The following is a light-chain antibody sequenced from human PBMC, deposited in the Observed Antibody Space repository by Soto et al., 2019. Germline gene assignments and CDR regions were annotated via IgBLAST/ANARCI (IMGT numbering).Light chain of an antibody. CDR3: AAWDDSLNGAV. CDR2: GND. V-gene: IGLV1-44*01. Sequence: QAVVTQPPSASGTPGQRVTISCSGSSSNIGGNIVNWYQQLPGTAPKLLIFGNDQRPSWVPDRFSGSKSGTSASLAISGLQSEDEANYYCAAWDDSLNGAVFGGGTKLTVL. CDR1: SSNIGGNI. J-gene: IGLJ2*01.